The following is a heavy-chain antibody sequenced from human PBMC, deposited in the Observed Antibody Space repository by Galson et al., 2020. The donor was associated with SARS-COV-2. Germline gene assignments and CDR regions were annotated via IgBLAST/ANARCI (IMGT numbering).Heavy chain of an antibody. V-gene: IGHV1-18*04. D-gene: IGHD4-17*01. CDR1: GFTFSNYG. Sequence: ASVKVSCKASGFTFSNYGFSWVRQDPGQGLEWMGWISAYNGNTKYEQKFQGRVSMTTDASTSTVYLDLRSLRSDDTAVYYCARDQVYGGNSGYWGQGALVSVSS. CDR3: ARDQVYGGNSGY. J-gene: IGHJ4*02. CDR2: ISAYNGNT.